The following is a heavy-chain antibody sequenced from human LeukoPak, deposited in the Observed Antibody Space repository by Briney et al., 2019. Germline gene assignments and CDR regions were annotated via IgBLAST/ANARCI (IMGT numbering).Heavy chain of an antibody. D-gene: IGHD2-2*01. CDR2: IYYSGNT. Sequence: PSETLSLTCNISGGSISSYYWSWIRQPPGKGLEWIGYIYYSGNTNYNPSLKSRVTISVDTSKNQFSLNLTSVTAADTAVYYCARGKSTPRYCSSTSCHHYYYGMDVWGQGTTVTVSS. CDR3: ARGKSTPRYCSSTSCHHYYYGMDV. CDR1: GGSISSYY. V-gene: IGHV4-59*01. J-gene: IGHJ6*02.